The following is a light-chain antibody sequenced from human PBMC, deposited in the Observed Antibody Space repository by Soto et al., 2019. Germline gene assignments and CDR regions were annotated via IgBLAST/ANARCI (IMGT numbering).Light chain of an antibody. J-gene: IGKJ4*01. V-gene: IGKV3-15*01. CDR2: GSS. Sequence: EIVLTQSPGTFALSPGERVTLSCSASQSVSNNLVWYQQKPGQAPRLLMYGSSIRATGIPARFSGSGSGTEFTLTISSLQSEDFAVYYCQQHNNWPRLTFGGGTKVDI. CDR1: QSVSNN. CDR3: QQHNNWPRLT.